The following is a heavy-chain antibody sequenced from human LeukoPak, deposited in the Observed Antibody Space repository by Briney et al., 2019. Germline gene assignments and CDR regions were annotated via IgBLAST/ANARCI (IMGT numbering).Heavy chain of an antibody. D-gene: IGHD4-23*01. CDR1: GFTFTNYA. J-gene: IGHJ2*01. CDR2: ISSDGSKN. V-gene: IGHV3-30*03. CDR3: AAVVTRRRSYWYFDL. Sequence: PGGSLRLSCAASGFTFTNYAMHWVRQTPGKGLEWVALISSDGSKNIYADAVKGRFTVSRDNSKNTLYLQMNSLRAEDTAVYYCAAVVTRRRSYWYFDLWGRGTLVTVSS.